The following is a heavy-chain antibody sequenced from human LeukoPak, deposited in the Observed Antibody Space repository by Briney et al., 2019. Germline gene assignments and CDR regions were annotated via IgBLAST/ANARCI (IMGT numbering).Heavy chain of an antibody. Sequence: GASVKVSCKASGYTFTSYDINWVRQATGQGLEWMGWMDPKSGNTGYAQKFQGRVTMTRNTSISTAYMELSSLRSEDTAVYYCARAPIVVVPAYRRRRYYYMDVWGKGTTVTISS. CDR3: ARAPIVVVPAYRRRRYYYMDV. D-gene: IGHD2-2*01. J-gene: IGHJ6*03. V-gene: IGHV1-8*01. CDR2: MDPKSGNT. CDR1: GYTFTSYD.